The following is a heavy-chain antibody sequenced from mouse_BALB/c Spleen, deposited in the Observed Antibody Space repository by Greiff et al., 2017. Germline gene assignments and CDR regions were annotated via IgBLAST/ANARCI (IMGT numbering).Heavy chain of an antibody. CDR2: IWAGGST. V-gene: IGHV2-9*02. CDR3: ARDQGGNYWYFDV. Sequence: VQLQESGPGLVAPSQSLSITCTVSGFSLTSYGVHWVRQPPGKGLEWLGVIWAGGSTNYNSALMSRLSISKDNSKSQVFLKMNSLQTDDTAMYYCARDQGGNYWYFDVWGAGTTVTVSS. D-gene: IGHD2-1*01. J-gene: IGHJ1*01. CDR1: GFSLTSYG.